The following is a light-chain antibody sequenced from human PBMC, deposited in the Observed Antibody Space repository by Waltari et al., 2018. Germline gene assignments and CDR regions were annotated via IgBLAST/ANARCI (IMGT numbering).Light chain of an antibody. CDR2: GAS. J-gene: IGKJ1*01. V-gene: IGKV3-20*01. CDR3: QQYGRSSWT. Sequence: ETVLTQSPGTLSLSPGERAALSCSASQSVSSSDLAWYQQKPGQAPRLIIYGASSRATGIPDRFSGSGSGTDFTLAISRLEPEDFALYYCQQYGRSSWTFGQGTKVEIK. CDR1: QSVSSSD.